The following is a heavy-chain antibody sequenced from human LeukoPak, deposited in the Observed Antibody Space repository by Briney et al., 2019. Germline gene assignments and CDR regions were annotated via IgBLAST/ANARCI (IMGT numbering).Heavy chain of an antibody. J-gene: IGHJ4*02. V-gene: IGHV3-66*01. Sequence: GGSLRLSCAASGFTVSSNYMSWVRQAPGKGLEWVSVIYSGGSTYYADSVKGRFTISRDNSKNTLYLQMNSLRAEGTAVYYCARDQTYYGSGSFQYYFDYWGQGTLVTVSS. D-gene: IGHD3-10*01. CDR2: IYSGGST. CDR1: GFTVSSNY. CDR3: ARDQTYYGSGSFQYYFDY.